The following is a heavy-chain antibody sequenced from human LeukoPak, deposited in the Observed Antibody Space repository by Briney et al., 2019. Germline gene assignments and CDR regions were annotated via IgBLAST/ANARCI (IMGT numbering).Heavy chain of an antibody. V-gene: IGHV3-48*03. J-gene: IGHJ6*03. CDR1: AFTFSSYE. D-gene: IGHD3-16*01. CDR3: ARDMGDYYYYYMDV. Sequence: GGSLRLSCAASAFTFSSYEMNWVRQAPGKGLEWVSYISSSGSTIYYADSVKGRFTISRDNAKNSLYLQMNSLRAEDTAVYYCARDMGDYYYYYMDVWGKGTTVTVSS. CDR2: ISSSGSTI.